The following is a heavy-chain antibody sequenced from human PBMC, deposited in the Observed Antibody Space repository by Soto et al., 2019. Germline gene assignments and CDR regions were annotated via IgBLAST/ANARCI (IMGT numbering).Heavy chain of an antibody. CDR1: CFTFSNAW. J-gene: IGHJ4*02. Sequence: PGGSLRLSCAASCFTFSNAWVSWVLQAPREGLEWVGRIKSKTDGGTTDYAAPVKGRFTVSRDDSKNTLYLQMNSLKTEDTAVYYCTTNYYDSSGSLGVDYWGQGTLVTVSS. D-gene: IGHD3-22*01. CDR2: IKSKTDGGTT. CDR3: TTNYYDSSGSLGVDY. V-gene: IGHV3-15*07.